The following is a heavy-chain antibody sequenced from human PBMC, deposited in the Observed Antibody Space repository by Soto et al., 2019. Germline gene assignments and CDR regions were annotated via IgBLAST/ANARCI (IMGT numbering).Heavy chain of an antibody. CDR1: GDSFSRNSYY. V-gene: IGHV4-39*01. CDR2: RSYGGTT. J-gene: IGHJ1*01. D-gene: IGHD2-2*01. CDR3: ARLYSASWFPGYLQH. Sequence: PSETLSLTCTVAGDSFSRNSYYWGWARQSPGKGLEWIGARSYGGTTYYSPSLESRVTISGDTSKNQFSLKLNSVTAADTAIYYCARLYSASWFPGYLQHWGQGILVTVSS.